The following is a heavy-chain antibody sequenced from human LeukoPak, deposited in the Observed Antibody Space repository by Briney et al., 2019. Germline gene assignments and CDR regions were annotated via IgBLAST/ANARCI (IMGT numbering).Heavy chain of an antibody. CDR3: ARLYGSGSYYLYYYYYMDV. CDR1: GYSFTSYW. CDR2: IYPGDSDT. V-gene: IGHV5-51*01. D-gene: IGHD3-10*01. Sequence: GESLKISCKGSGYSFTSYWIGWVRQIPGKGLEWMGIIYPGDSDTRYSPSFQGQVTISADKSISTAYLQWSSLKASDTAMYYCARLYGSGSYYLYYYYYMDVWGKGTTVTVSS. J-gene: IGHJ6*03.